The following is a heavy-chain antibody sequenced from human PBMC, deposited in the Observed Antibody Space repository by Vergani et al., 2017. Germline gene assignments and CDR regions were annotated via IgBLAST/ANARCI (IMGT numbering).Heavy chain of an antibody. J-gene: IGHJ5*02. CDR2: IYYSGST. CDR3: ARHSTVEWLVKLGWIDP. V-gene: IGHV4-39*01. D-gene: IGHD6-19*01. Sequence: QLQLQESGPGLVKPSATLSLTCSVSGASIRSRNYYWGWIRQPPGKGLEWIASIYYSGSTYYNPSLKSRVTIDTSKNQFPLKLSSVTAADTAVYFCARHSTVEWLVKLGWIDPWGQGILVTVSS. CDR1: GASIRSRNYY.